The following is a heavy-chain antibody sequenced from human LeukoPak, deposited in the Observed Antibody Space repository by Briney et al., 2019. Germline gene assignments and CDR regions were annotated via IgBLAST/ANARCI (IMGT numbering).Heavy chain of an antibody. J-gene: IGHJ4*02. CDR2: IKQDGSGK. CDR3: ARIDYYDSSGYSYYFDY. CDR1: GFTFSSYW. Sequence: GGSLRLSCAASGFTFSSYWMSWVRQAPGKGLEWVANIKQDGSGKYYVDSVKGRFTISRDNAKNSLYLQMNSLRAEDTAVYYCARIDYYDSSGYSYYFDYWGQGTLVTVSS. V-gene: IGHV3-7*01. D-gene: IGHD3-22*01.